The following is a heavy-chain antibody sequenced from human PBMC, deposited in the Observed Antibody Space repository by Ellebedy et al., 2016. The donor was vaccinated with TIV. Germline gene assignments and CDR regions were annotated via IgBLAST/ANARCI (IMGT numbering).Heavy chain of an antibody. J-gene: IGHJ5*02. Sequence: ASVKVSCKASGFTFTSSAMQWVRQARGQRLEWIGWIVVGSGNTNYAQKFQERVTITRDMSTSTAYMELRSLRSDDTAVYYCARVPIAAAGTIWFDPWGQGTLVTVSS. CDR2: IVVGSGNT. CDR1: GFTFTSSA. CDR3: ARVPIAAAGTIWFDP. V-gene: IGHV1-58*02. D-gene: IGHD6-13*01.